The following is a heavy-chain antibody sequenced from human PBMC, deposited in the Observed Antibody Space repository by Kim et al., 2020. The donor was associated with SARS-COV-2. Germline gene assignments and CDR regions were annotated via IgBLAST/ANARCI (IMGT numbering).Heavy chain of an antibody. CDR2: INTNTGNP. CDR3: ARGPYCSDGSCYSGWFDP. J-gene: IGHJ5*02. Sequence: ASVKVSCKASGYTFTSYAMNWVRQAPGQGLEWMGWINTNTGNPTYAQGFTGRFVFFLDTSVSTAYLQISSLKAEDTAVYYCARGPYCSDGSCYSGWFDPWGQGTLVTVSS. CDR1: GYTFTSYA. D-gene: IGHD2-15*01. V-gene: IGHV7-4-1*02.